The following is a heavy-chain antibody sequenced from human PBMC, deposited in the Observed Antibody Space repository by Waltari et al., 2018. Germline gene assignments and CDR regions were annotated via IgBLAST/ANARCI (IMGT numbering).Heavy chain of an antibody. CDR2: IIPIFGTA. J-gene: IGHJ4*02. CDR1: GGTFSSYA. D-gene: IGHD5-12*01. CDR3: ARVEYSGYDLGRHYFDY. V-gene: IGHV1-69*13. Sequence: QVQLVQSGAEVKKPGSSVKVSCKASGGTFSSYAISWVRQAPGQGLEWMGGIIPIFGTANYAQKFQGRVTITADESTSTAYMELSSLRSEDTAVYYCARVEYSGYDLGRHYFDYWGQGTLVTVSS.